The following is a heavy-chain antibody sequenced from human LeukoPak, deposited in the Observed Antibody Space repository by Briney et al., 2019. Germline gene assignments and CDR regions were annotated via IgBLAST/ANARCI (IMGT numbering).Heavy chain of an antibody. D-gene: IGHD4-17*01. V-gene: IGHV1-8*01. CDR2: MNPNSGNT. Sequence: ASVEVSCKASGYTFTSYDINWVRQATGQGLEWMGWMNPNSGNTGYARRFQGRVTMTRNTAIGTAYMELSSLRSEDTAVYYCARSADDYGDSSYYYYGMDVWGQGTTVTVSS. CDR3: ARSADDYGDSSYYYYGMDV. CDR1: GYTFTSYD. J-gene: IGHJ6*02.